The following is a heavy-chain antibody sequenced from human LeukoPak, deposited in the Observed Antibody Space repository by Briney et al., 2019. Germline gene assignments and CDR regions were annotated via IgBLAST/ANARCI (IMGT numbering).Heavy chain of an antibody. CDR1: GGTFSSYA. V-gene: IGHV1-69*05. CDR2: IIPIFGTA. Sequence: SVKVSCKASGGTFSSYAISWVRQAPGQGLEWMGGIIPIFGTANYAQKFQGRVTITTDESTSTAYMELSSLRSEDTAVYYCARSPGGVLNGYSPYYFDYWGQGTLVTVSS. D-gene: IGHD3-9*01. J-gene: IGHJ4*02. CDR3: ARSPGGVLNGYSPYYFDY.